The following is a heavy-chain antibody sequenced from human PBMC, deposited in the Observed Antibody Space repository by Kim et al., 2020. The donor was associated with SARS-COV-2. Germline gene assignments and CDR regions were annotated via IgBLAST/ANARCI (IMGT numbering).Heavy chain of an antibody. V-gene: IGHV6-1*01. D-gene: IGHD6-13*01. CDR2: WYN. J-gene: IGHJ4*02. Sequence: WYNDYAASVKIRITINPDTSKNQFSLQLNSVTPEDTAVYYCARGTAALDYWGQGTLVTVSS. CDR3: ARGTAALDY.